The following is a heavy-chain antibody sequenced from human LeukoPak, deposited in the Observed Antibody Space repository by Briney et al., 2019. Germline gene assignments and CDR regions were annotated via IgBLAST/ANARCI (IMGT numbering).Heavy chain of an antibody. J-gene: IGHJ3*02. CDR2: IRVGGPYGTEH. D-gene: IGHD7-27*01. CDR1: GFTFDTFI. V-gene: IGHV3-30*02. CDR3: VKETGDVGKGGFEI. Sequence: GGSLRLSCAASGFTFDTFIMHWVRQAPGKGLEWLTFIRVGGPYGTEHFYADSVKGRFTISSDNSKNTLFLQMNRLRPEDTAVYYCVKETGDVGKGGFEIWGQGTRVTVS.